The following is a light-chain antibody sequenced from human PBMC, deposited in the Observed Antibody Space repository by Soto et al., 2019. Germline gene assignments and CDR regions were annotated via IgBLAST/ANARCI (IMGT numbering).Light chain of an antibody. J-gene: IGLJ1*01. Sequence: QSALTQPASVSGSPGQSITISCTGTSSDVGGYNYVSWYQQHPGKAPKLLIYDVSNRPSGVSTRFSGSKSGNTASLAISGLQAADEADNSCSSYTSSSTLFGTGTKLTVL. CDR1: SSDVGGYNY. CDR3: SSYTSSSTL. CDR2: DVS. V-gene: IGLV2-14*01.